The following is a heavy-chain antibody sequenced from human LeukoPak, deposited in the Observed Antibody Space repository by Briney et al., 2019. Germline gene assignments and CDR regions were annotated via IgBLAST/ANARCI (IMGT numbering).Heavy chain of an antibody. Sequence: YMXWXXXXXGQGLEWMGRINPNSGGTNYAQKFQGRVTMTRDTSISTAYMELSRLRSDDTAVYYCARSDGSGTSWGQGTLVTVSS. V-gene: IGHV1-2*06. CDR2: INPNSGGT. CDR3: ARSDGSGTS. D-gene: IGHD2-15*01. CDR1: Y. J-gene: IGHJ4*02.